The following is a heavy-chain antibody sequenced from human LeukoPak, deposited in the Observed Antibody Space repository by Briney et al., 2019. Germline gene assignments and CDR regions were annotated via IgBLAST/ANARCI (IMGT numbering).Heavy chain of an antibody. CDR1: GFTFSSYA. V-gene: IGHV3-30-3*01. Sequence: GGSLRLSCAASGFTFSSYAMHWVRQAPGKGLEWVAVISYDGSNKYYADSVKGRFTISRDNSKNTLYLQMNSLRAEDTAVYYCARDGPAAPKPYYYYYGMDVWGQGTTVTVSS. D-gene: IGHD2-2*01. CDR2: ISYDGSNK. CDR3: ARDGPAAPKPYYYYYGMDV. J-gene: IGHJ6*02.